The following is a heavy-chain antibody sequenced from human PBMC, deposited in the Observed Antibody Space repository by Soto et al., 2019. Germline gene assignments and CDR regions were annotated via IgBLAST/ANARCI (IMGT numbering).Heavy chain of an antibody. CDR2: INHSGST. D-gene: IGHD2-2*01. J-gene: IGHJ5*02. V-gene: IGHV4-34*01. CDR1: GGSFSGHY. CDR3: AGLAQYCSSTSCYGKFDP. Sequence: PSETLSLTCAVYGGSFSGHYRSWIRQPPGKGLEWMGEINHSGSTNYNPSLRSRVTISVDTPKNQFSLKLSSVTAADTAVYYCAGLAQYCSSTSCYGKFDPWGQGTLVTVSS.